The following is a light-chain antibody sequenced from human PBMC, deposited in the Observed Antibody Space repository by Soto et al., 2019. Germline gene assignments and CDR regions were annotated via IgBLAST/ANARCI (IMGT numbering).Light chain of an antibody. CDR1: QSITNW. Sequence: DIRLTHSPSAIPASLADPVPFICRASQSITNWLAWYQQKPGTAPKLLIYHASTLESGVPSRFSGSGSGTEFTLTISSLQPDDFATYYCQHDNSYSEAFGQGTKVDIK. CDR2: HAS. CDR3: QHDNSYSEA. J-gene: IGKJ1*01. V-gene: IGKV1-5*02.